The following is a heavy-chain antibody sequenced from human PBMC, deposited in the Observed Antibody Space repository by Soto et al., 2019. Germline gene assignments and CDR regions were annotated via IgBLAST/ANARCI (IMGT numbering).Heavy chain of an antibody. J-gene: IGHJ4*02. V-gene: IGHV1-3*01. CDR2: INAGNGNT. CDR1: GYTFTSYA. CDR3: ARPQYSGYDKEFDY. Sequence: ASVKSPCKASGYTFTSYAMHWVRQAPGQRLEWMGWINAGNGNTKYSQKFQGRVTITRDTSASTAYMELSSLRSEDTAVYYCARPQYSGYDKEFDYWGQGTLVTVSS. D-gene: IGHD5-12*01.